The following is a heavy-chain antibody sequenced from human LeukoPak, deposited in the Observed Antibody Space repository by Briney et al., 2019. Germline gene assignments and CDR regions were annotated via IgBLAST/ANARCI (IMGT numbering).Heavy chain of an antibody. CDR3: ARSPTYYYDSGGYSLWYFDL. V-gene: IGHV4-59*01. J-gene: IGHJ2*01. CDR2: IYYSGIT. D-gene: IGHD3-22*01. CDR1: GGYIGSYY. Sequence: SETLSLTCTVSGGYIGSYYWNWLRQPPGKGLEWIGYIYYSGITNYNPSLKSRVTISVDTSKNQFSLKLSSVPAADTAVYYCARSPTYYYDSGGYSLWYFDLWGRGTLVTVSS.